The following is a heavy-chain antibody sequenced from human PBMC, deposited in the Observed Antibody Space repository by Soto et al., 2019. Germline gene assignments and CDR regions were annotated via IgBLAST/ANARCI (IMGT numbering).Heavy chain of an antibody. J-gene: IGHJ5*02. CDR3: AVMAGSGSYSSWFVP. D-gene: IGHD1-26*01. Sequence: QVQLVESGGGVVQPGRSLRLSCAASGFTFSSYAMHWVRQAPGKGLGWVAGISYDGSNKYYADSVKGRFTISRDNSKNTLYLQMNSLRAEDTAVYYCAVMAGSGSYSSWFVPWGQGTLVTVSS. V-gene: IGHV3-30-3*01. CDR1: GFTFSSYA. CDR2: ISYDGSNK.